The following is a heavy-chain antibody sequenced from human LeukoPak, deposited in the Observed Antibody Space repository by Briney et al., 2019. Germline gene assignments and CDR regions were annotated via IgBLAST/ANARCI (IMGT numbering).Heavy chain of an antibody. CDR2: INHSGST. J-gene: IGHJ4*02. V-gene: IGHV4-34*01. CDR3: ASREYSSTPSRFDY. Sequence: SETLSLTCAVYGGSFSGYFWSWIRQPPGKGLEWIGEINHSGSTNYNPSLKSRVTISVDTSKNQFSLKLSSVTAADTAVYYCASREYSSTPSRFDYWGQGTLVTVSS. CDR1: GGSFSGYF. D-gene: IGHD6-6*01.